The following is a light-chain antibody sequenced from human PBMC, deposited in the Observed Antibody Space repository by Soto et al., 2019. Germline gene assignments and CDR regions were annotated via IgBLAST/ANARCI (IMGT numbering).Light chain of an antibody. CDR1: SGSVSSSYY. Sequence: QTVVTQEPSFSVSPGGTVTLTCALSSGSVSSSYYPSWYQQTPGQAPRTLIYTTNTRSSGVPDRFSGSILGNKAALTITGAQADDESDYYCVLYLGRGNGVFGGGTKLTVL. V-gene: IGLV8-61*01. CDR2: TTN. J-gene: IGLJ3*02. CDR3: VLYLGRGNGV.